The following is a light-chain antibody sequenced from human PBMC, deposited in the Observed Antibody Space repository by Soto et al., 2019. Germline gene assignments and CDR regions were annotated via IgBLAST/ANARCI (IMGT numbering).Light chain of an antibody. CDR3: CSYTTSNTFV. CDR2: HVT. V-gene: IGLV2-14*01. CDR1: SSDVGAYNY. Sequence: QSALTQPASVSGSLGQSITISCSGTSSDVGAYNYVSWYQQYPGTAPKLMIYHVTDRPSGVSNRFSGSKSGNTASLTISGLQAEEEADYYCCSYTTSNTFVFGTGTKVTVL. J-gene: IGLJ1*01.